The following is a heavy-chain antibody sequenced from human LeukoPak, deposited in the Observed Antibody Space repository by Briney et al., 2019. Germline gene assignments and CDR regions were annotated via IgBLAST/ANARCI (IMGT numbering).Heavy chain of an antibody. D-gene: IGHD3-10*01. CDR2: IIPILGIA. J-gene: IGHJ2*01. CDR1: GGTFSSYA. CDR3: ASPSMVRGVIRGRYHHWSFDL. Sequence: SVKVSCKASGGTFSSYAISWVRQAPGQGLEWMGRIIPILGIANYAHKFQGRVTITADKSTSTAYMELSSLRSEATAVYYCASPSMVRGVIRGRYHHWSFDLWGRGTLVTVSS. V-gene: IGHV1-69*04.